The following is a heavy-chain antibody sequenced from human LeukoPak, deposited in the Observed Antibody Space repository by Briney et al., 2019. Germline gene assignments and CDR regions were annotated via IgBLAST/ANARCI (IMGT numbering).Heavy chain of an antibody. Sequence: GGSLRLSCAASGFTFSSYDMHWVRQAPGKGLEWVALIWYDGSNKYYADSVKGRLTISRDNSKSTLYLQMNSLRAEDTAVYYCAKAVAATGHYYFGMDVWGQGTTVTVSS. D-gene: IGHD6-19*01. CDR2: IWYDGSNK. CDR3: AKAVAATGHYYFGMDV. J-gene: IGHJ6*02. CDR1: GFTFSSYD. V-gene: IGHV3-33*06.